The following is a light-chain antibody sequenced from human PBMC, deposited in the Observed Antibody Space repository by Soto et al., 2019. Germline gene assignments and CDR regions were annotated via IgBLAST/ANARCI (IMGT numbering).Light chain of an antibody. Sequence: ALTQPASVSGSPGQSITISCTGTASDVGGYNYVSWYQQHPGKAPKLMIHAVSNRPSGISSRFSGSKSGNTASLTISGLQSEDEADYFCCSYTSRTTYVFGTGTKLTVL. CDR1: ASDVGGYNY. CDR3: CSYTSRTTYV. J-gene: IGLJ1*01. CDR2: AVS. V-gene: IGLV2-14*01.